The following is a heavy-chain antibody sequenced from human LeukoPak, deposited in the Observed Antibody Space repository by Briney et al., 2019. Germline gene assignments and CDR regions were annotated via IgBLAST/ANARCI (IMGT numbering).Heavy chain of an antibody. Sequence: GGSLRLSCAASGFTFSSYAMSWVRQAPGKGLEWVSAISGSGRSTYYADSVKGRFTISRDNSKNTLYLQMNSLRAEDTAVYYCAKAYYYDSSGYDAFDIWGQGTMVTVSS. CDR3: AKAYYYDSSGYDAFDI. CDR1: GFTFSSYA. CDR2: ISGSGRST. J-gene: IGHJ3*02. D-gene: IGHD3-22*01. V-gene: IGHV3-23*01.